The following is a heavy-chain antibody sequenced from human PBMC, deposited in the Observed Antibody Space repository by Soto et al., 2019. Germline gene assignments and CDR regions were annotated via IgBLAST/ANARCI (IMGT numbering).Heavy chain of an antibody. CDR3: STEGGSQGYFNYSAMDV. Sequence: GGSLRLSCVASAFAFDNAWMNWVRQAPGKGLEWVGRIKRKADGETTDYAAPVKGRFSISRDDSKNTLFLQMNSLKSEDTAVYYCSTEGGSQGYFNYSAMDVWGQGTTVTVSS. CDR1: AFAFDNAW. CDR2: IKRKADGETT. V-gene: IGHV3-15*01. J-gene: IGHJ6*02.